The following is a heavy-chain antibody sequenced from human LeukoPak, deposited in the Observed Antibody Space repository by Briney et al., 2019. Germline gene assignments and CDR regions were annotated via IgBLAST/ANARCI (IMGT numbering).Heavy chain of an antibody. Sequence: ASVKVSCKASGYTFTSYAMHWVRQAPGQRLEWMGWINAGNGNTKYSQKFQGRVTITRDTSASTAYMELSRLRSEDTAVYYCARAYGGIYYDSSGYYDDAFDIWGQGTMVTVSS. CDR3: ARAYGGIYYDSSGYYDDAFDI. CDR2: INAGNGNT. CDR1: GYTFTSYA. D-gene: IGHD3-22*01. V-gene: IGHV1-3*01. J-gene: IGHJ3*02.